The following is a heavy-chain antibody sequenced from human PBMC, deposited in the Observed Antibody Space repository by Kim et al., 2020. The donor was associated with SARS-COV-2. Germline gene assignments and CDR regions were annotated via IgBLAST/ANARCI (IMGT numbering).Heavy chain of an antibody. J-gene: IGHJ6*02. CDR1: GYTFSNNA. Sequence: ASVKVSCKASGYTFSNNAIHWVRQAPGQRLEWMGWINGGNGYTKYSQNFQDRVTFTRDRSASTAYMDLSSLTSEETAVYYCTRAGYYTSGFSSLGMDVWGQGTTVIVSS. CDR2: INGGNGYT. V-gene: IGHV1-3*01. D-gene: IGHD3-10*01. CDR3: TRAGYYTSGFSSLGMDV.